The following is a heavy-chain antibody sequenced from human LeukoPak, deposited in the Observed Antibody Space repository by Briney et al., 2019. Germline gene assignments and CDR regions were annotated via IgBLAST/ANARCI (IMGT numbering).Heavy chain of an antibody. V-gene: IGHV4-59*01. Sequence: SETLSLTCTVSGGSISSYYWSWLRQPPGKGLEWIGYIYYSGSTNYNPSLKSRVTISVDTSKNQFSLKLSSVTAADTAVYYCARAYYDSSGYHYFDYWGQGTLVTVSS. D-gene: IGHD3-22*01. CDR2: IYYSGST. J-gene: IGHJ4*02. CDR1: GGSISSYY. CDR3: ARAYYDSSGYHYFDY.